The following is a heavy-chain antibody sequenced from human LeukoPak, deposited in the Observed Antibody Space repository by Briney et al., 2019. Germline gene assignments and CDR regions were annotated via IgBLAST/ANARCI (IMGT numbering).Heavy chain of an antibody. V-gene: IGHV4-34*01. CDR2: INHSGST. J-gene: IGHJ4*02. CDR1: GGSFSGYY. CDR3: ASYTAGGGGLDY. Sequence: SETLSLTCAVYGGSFSGYYWSWIRQPPGRGLEWIGEINHSGSTNYNPSLKSRVTISVDTSKNQFSLKLSSVTAADTAVYYCASYTAGGGGLDYWGQGTLVTVSS. D-gene: IGHD5-18*01.